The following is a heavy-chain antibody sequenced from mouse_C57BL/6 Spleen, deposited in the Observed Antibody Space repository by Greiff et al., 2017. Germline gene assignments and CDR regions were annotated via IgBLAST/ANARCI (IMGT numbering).Heavy chain of an antibody. CDR2: IDPSDSYT. CDR1: GYTFTSYW. J-gene: IGHJ2*01. Sequence: QVQLQQPGAELVMPGASVKLSCKASGYTFTSYWMHWVKQRPGQGLEWIGEIDPSDSYTNYNQKFKGKSTLTVDKSSSTAYMQLSSLTSEDSAVYYCARRRGPRYFDYWGQGTTLTVSS. CDR3: ARRRGPRYFDY. V-gene: IGHV1-69*01.